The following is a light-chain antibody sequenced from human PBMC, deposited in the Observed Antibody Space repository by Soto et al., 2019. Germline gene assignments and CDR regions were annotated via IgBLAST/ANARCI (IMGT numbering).Light chain of an antibody. J-gene: IGKJ4*01. CDR3: MQALQTPLT. Sequence: DIVMTQSPLSLPVTPGEPASISCRSSQSLLHSNGYNYLDWYLQKPGQSPQILIYLGSNRASGVPERFSGSGSGADFTLKISRVEAEDVGVYYCMQALQTPLTFGGGTKVEIK. CDR2: LGS. V-gene: IGKV2-28*01. CDR1: QSLLHSNGYNY.